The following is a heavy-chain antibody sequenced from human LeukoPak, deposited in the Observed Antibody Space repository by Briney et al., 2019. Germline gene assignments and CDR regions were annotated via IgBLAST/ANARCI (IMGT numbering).Heavy chain of an antibody. V-gene: IGHV3-49*03. CDR3: TRDMKEYYSFWSGYYIDY. Sequence: HAGGSLRLSCTASGFTFGDYAMSWFRQAPGKGLEWVGFIRSKAYGGTTEYAASVKGRFTISRDDSKSIAYLQMNSLKTEDTAVYYCTRDMKEYYSFWSGYYIDYWGQGTLVTVSS. J-gene: IGHJ4*02. CDR1: GFTFGDYA. CDR2: IRSKAYGGTT. D-gene: IGHD3-3*01.